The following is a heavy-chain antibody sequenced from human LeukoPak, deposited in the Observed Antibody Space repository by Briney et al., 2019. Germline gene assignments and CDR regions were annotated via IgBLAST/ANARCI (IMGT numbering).Heavy chain of an antibody. CDR3: ARVGDGYNVGFDY. D-gene: IGHD5-24*01. CDR2: ISSSSRTI. CDR1: GFTFSSYS. V-gene: IGHV3-48*01. Sequence: PGGSLRLSCAASGFTFSSYSMNWVRQAPGKGLEWVSYISSSSRTIYYADSVKGRFTISRDNAKNSLYLQMSSLRAEDTAVYYCARVGDGYNVGFDYWGQGTLVTVSS. J-gene: IGHJ4*02.